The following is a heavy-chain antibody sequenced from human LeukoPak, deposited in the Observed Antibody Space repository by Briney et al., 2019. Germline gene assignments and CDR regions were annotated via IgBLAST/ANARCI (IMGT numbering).Heavy chain of an antibody. Sequence: GGSLRLSCTASGFTLGDYAMSWVRQAPGKGLEWVGFIRSKAYGGTKEYATAVKGRFTISRDDSKRIAYLQMNSLETEDTAVYYCTGYYDSSCYYIVDYWGQGTLVTVSS. CDR2: IRSKAYGGTK. J-gene: IGHJ4*02. D-gene: IGHD3-22*01. CDR3: TGYYDSSCYYIVDY. V-gene: IGHV3-49*04. CDR1: GFTLGDYA.